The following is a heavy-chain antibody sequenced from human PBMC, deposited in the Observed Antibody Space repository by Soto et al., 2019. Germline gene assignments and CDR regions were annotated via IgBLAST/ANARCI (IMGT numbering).Heavy chain of an antibody. D-gene: IGHD5-18*01. V-gene: IGHV5-10-1*01. CDR2: IDPSDSYT. CDR1: GYSFTSYW. J-gene: IGHJ6*02. CDR3: ARTSMQSRGYSYGHGGMDV. Sequence: PGESLKISCKGSGYSFTSYWIDWVRQMPGKGLEWMGRIDPSDSYTNYSPSLQGHVTISADKSISTAYLQWSSLKASDTAMYYCARTSMQSRGYSYGHGGMDVWGQGTTVTVSS.